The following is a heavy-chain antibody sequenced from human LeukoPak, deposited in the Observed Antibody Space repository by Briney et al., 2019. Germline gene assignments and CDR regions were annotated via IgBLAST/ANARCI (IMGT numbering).Heavy chain of an antibody. CDR1: GGSISSYY. J-gene: IGHJ6*03. CDR3: ARTTEGGYTYGYFYYYYMDV. CDR2: IYTSGSI. Sequence: SETLSLTCTVSGGSISSYYWSWIRQPAGKGLEWIGRIYTSGSINYNPSLKSRVTMSVDTSKNQFSLKLTSVTAADTAVYYCARTTEGGYTYGYFYYYYMDVWGKGTTVTISS. V-gene: IGHV4-4*07. D-gene: IGHD5-18*01.